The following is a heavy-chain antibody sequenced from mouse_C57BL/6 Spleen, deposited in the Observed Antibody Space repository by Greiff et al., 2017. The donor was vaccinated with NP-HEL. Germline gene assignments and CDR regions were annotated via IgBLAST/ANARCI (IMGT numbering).Heavy chain of an antibody. J-gene: IGHJ1*03. V-gene: IGHV6-3*01. CDR2: IRLKSDNYAT. CDR1: GFTFSNYW. Sequence: EVKVVESGGGLVQPGGSMKLSCVASGFTFSNYWMNWVRQSPEKGLEWVAQIRLKSDNYATHYAESVKGRFTISRDDSKSSVYLQMNNLSAEDTGIYYCTDYYGSTTGYFDVWGTGTTVTVSS. CDR3: TDYYGSTTGYFDV. D-gene: IGHD1-1*01.